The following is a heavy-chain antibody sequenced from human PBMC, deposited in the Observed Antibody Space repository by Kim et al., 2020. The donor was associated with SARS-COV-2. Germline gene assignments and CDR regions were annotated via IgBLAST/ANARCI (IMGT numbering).Heavy chain of an antibody. CDR3: AREGKEGATDY. D-gene: IGHD1-26*01. V-gene: IGHV3-74*01. Sequence: GYADSVRGRFTICRDNAKNTLYLQMNRLRAEDTGVFYCAREGKEGATDYWGQGTLVTVSS. J-gene: IGHJ4*02.